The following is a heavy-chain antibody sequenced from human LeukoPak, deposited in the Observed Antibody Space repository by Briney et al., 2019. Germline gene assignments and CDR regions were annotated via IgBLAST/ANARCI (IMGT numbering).Heavy chain of an antibody. CDR3: ARGSSLRHGGLVY. CDR2: IYYSGST. CDR1: GGSISSSSYY. D-gene: IGHD6-13*01. J-gene: IGHJ4*02. V-gene: IGHV4-39*07. Sequence: SETLSLTCTVSGGSISSSSYYWGWIRQPPGKGLEWIGSIYYSGSTYYNPSLKSRVTISVDTSKNQFSLKLSSVSAADTAVYCCARGSSLRHGGLVYWGQGTLVTVSS.